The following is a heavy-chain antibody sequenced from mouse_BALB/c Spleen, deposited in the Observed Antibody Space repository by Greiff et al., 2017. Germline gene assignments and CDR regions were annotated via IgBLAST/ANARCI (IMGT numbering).Heavy chain of an antibody. CDR2: IYPGNSDT. V-gene: IGHV1-5*01. CDR3: TRSTMIATLYYFDY. J-gene: IGHJ3*01. D-gene: IGHD2-4*01. CDR1: GYTFTSYW. Sequence: EVKLQESGTVLARPGASVKMSCKASGYTFTSYWMHWVKQRPGQSLEWIGAIYPGNSDTSYNQKFKGKAKLTAVTSTSTAYMELSSLTNEDSAVYYYTRSTMIATLYYFDYWGQGTLVTVSA.